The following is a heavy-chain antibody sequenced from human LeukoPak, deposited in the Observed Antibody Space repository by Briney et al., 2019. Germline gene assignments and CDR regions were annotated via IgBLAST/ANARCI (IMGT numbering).Heavy chain of an antibody. CDR3: AREGYDFWSGYYLYYFDY. CDR2: IYHSGST. Sequence: SLTLSLTCTVSGGSISSGGYYWSWIRQPPGKGLEWIGYIYHSGSTYYNPFLKSRVTISVDRSKNQFSLKLSSVTAADTAVYYCAREGYDFWSGYYLYYFDYWGQGTLVTVSS. J-gene: IGHJ4*02. V-gene: IGHV4-30-2*01. CDR1: GGSISSGGYY. D-gene: IGHD3-3*01.